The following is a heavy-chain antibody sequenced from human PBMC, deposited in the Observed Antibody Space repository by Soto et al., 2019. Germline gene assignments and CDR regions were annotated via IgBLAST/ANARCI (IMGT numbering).Heavy chain of an antibody. V-gene: IGHV1-69*12. Sequence: QVRLVQSGAEVKKTGSSVKVSCKASGTTFSNYAIGWVRQAPGQGLESMGGIILPFGTPNYAQKFQGRVTITADESMTTAFMELRGLRSEDTAVYFCVRGPDYEGYIDYWGQGTLVTVSS. CDR3: VRGPDYEGYIDY. J-gene: IGHJ4*02. D-gene: IGHD3-22*01. CDR2: IILPFGTP. CDR1: GTTFSNYA.